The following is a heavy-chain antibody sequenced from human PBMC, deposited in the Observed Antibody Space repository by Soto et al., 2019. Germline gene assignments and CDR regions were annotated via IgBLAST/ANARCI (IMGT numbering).Heavy chain of an antibody. CDR2: IIPIFGTA. J-gene: IGHJ4*02. CDR1: GGTFSSYA. D-gene: IGHD1-26*01. V-gene: IGHV1-69*13. Sequence: ASVKVSCKASGGTFSSYAISWVRQAPGQGLEWMGGIIPIFGTANYAQKFQGRVTITADESTSTAYMELSSLRSEDTAVYYCARVRESGSSVDFDYWGQGTLVTVSS. CDR3: ARVRESGSSVDFDY.